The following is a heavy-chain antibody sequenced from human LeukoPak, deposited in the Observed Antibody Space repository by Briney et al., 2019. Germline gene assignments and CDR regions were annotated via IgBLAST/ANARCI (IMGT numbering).Heavy chain of an antibody. CDR1: GGSIRNYY. CDR2: IYYSGST. V-gene: IGHV4-59*01. Sequence: PSETLSLTCTVSGGSIRNYYWSWIRQPPGKGLEWIGYIYYSGSTNYNPSLKSRVTISVDTSKNQFSLKLSSVTAADTAVYYCARSGIVGTTFDCWGQGTLVTVSS. CDR3: ARSGIVGTTFDC. D-gene: IGHD1-26*01. J-gene: IGHJ4*02.